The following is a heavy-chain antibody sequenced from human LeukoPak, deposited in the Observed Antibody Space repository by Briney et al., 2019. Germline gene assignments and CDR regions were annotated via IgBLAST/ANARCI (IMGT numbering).Heavy chain of an antibody. CDR1: GGSISSYY. V-gene: IGHV4-4*07. Sequence: PSETLSLTCTGSGGSISSYYGIWIRQPAGKGVEWIGRIYTSGSTNYNPSLKSRVTISVDKSKNQFSLKLSSVTAADTAVYYCARYYGSGSTGGYFDYWGQGTLVTVSS. J-gene: IGHJ4*02. CDR2: IYTSGST. D-gene: IGHD3-10*01. CDR3: ARYYGSGSTGGYFDY.